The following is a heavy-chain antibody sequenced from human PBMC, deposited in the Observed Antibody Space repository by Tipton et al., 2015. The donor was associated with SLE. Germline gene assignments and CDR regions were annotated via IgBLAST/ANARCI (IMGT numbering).Heavy chain of an antibody. V-gene: IGHV3-23*03. CDR1: GFTFSSYA. D-gene: IGHD3-3*01. CDR2: IYSGGSST. CDR3: AKGGSGYQAFDI. J-gene: IGHJ3*02. Sequence: GSLRLSCAASGFTFSSYAMSWVRQAPGKGLEWVSVIYSGGSSTYYADSVKGRFTISRDNSKNTLYLQMNSLRAEDTAVYYCAKGGSGYQAFDIWCQGTMVTVSS.